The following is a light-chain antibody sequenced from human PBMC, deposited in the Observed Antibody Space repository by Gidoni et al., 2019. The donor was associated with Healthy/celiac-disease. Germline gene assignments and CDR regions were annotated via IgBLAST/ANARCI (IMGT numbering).Light chain of an antibody. V-gene: IGLV1-40*01. J-gene: IGLJ2*01. CDR1: SSNIGAGYD. CDR3: QSYDSSLSHVV. Sequence: QSVLTQPPSVSGAPGQRVTIAGTGSSSNIGAGYDVHWYQQLPGTAPKPLIYGNSNRPSGVPDRFSGSKSGTSASLAITGLQAEDEADYYCQSYDSSLSHVVFGGGTKLTVL. CDR2: GNS.